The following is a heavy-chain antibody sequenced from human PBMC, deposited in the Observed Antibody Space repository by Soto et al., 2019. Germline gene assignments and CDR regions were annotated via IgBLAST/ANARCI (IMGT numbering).Heavy chain of an antibody. CDR2: ISGSGGST. CDR3: AKGLEQWLVPSPEVPSGMDV. CDR1: GFTFSSYA. V-gene: IGHV3-23*01. Sequence: GGSLRLSCAASGFTFSSYAMSWVRQAPGKGLEWVSAISGSGGSTYYADSVKGRFTISRDNSKNTLYLQMNSLRAEDTAVYYCAKGLEQWLVPSPEVPSGMDVWGQGTTVPVSS. D-gene: IGHD6-19*01. J-gene: IGHJ6*02.